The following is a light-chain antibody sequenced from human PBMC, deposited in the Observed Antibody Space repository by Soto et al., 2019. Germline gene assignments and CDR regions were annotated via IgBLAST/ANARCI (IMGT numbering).Light chain of an antibody. CDR3: QQYNNWPT. CDR2: GAS. CDR1: QSVSSN. J-gene: IGKJ3*01. V-gene: IGKV3-15*01. Sequence: IVMTKSPATLSVSPGERATLSYRASQSVSSNLVCHQQKPGQAPRLLISGASPSATGIQGRFSGSGSGTEFTLSISSLQSEDFAVYYLQQYNNWPTFGPGTKVDIK.